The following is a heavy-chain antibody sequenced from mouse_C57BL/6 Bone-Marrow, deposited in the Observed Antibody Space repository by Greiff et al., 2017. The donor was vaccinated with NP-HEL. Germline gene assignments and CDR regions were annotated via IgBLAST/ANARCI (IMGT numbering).Heavy chain of an antibody. Sequence: EVKLMESGPELVKPGASVKIPCKASGYTFTDYNMDWVKQSHGKSLEWIGDINPNNGGTIYNQKFKGKATLTVDKSSSTAYMELRSLTSEDTAVYYCARSGGSTYYYAMDYWGQGTSVTVSS. CDR1: GYTFTDYN. D-gene: IGHD1-1*01. CDR3: ARSGGSTYYYAMDY. V-gene: IGHV1-18*01. CDR2: INPNNGGT. J-gene: IGHJ4*01.